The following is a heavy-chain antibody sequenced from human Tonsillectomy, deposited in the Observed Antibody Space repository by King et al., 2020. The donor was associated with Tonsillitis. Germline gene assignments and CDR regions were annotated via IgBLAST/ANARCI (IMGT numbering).Heavy chain of an antibody. CDR2: IYYSGST. J-gene: IGHJ4*02. V-gene: IGHV4-59*01. D-gene: IGHD3-10*01. CDR1: GGSFSSYY. Sequence: QLQESGPGLVKPSETLSLTCTVSGGSFSSYYWSWIRQPPGKGLEWIGYIYYSGSTNYNPSLKSRVTISADKSKNQFSLKLSSVTAADTAVYYCARGRGISPWGGSGTSYFNYWGQGTLVTVSS. CDR3: ARGRGISPWGGSGTSYFNY.